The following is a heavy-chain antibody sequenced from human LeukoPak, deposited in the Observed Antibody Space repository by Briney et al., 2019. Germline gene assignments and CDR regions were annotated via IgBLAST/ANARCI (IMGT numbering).Heavy chain of an antibody. V-gene: IGHV5-51*01. Sequence: GESLKISCQGSGYSFTSYWIGWVRQMPGKGLEWMGIIYPGDSDTRYSPSFQGQVTISADKSISTAYLRWSSLKASDTAMYHCARGTATRYFQLWGQGTLVTVSS. J-gene: IGHJ1*01. CDR3: ARGTATRYFQL. CDR1: GYSFTSYW. D-gene: IGHD2-15*01. CDR2: IYPGDSDT.